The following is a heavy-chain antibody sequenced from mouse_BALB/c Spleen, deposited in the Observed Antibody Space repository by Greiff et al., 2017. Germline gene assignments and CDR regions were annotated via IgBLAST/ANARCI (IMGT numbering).Heavy chain of an antibody. CDR3: ARSNPHYYCYPCAY. Sequence: EVKLMESGPGLVKPSQSLSLTCTVTGYSITSDYAWNWIRQFPGNKLEWMGYISYSGSTSYNPSLKSRISITRDTSKNQFFLQLNSVTTEDTATYYCARSNPHYYCYPCAYWGQGTLVTVSA. V-gene: IGHV3-2*02. D-gene: IGHD1-2*01. CDR2: ISYSGST. J-gene: IGHJ3*01. CDR1: GYSITSDYA.